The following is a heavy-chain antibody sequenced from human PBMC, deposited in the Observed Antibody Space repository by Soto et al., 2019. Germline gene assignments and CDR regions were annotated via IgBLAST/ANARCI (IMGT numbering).Heavy chain of an antibody. CDR2: IYSGGST. Sequence: PGGSLRLSCAASGFTVSSNYRSWVRQAPGKGLEWVSVIYSGGSTYYADSVKGRFTISRDNSKNTLYLQMNSLRAEDTAVYYCARGRNDFWSGLYYYYYMDVWGKGTTVTVSS. J-gene: IGHJ6*03. V-gene: IGHV3-66*01. CDR1: GFTVSSNY. CDR3: ARGRNDFWSGLYYYYYMDV. D-gene: IGHD3-3*01.